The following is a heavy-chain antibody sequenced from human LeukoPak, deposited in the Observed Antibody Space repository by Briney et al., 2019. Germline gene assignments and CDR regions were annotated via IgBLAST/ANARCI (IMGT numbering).Heavy chain of an antibody. D-gene: IGHD2-15*01. V-gene: IGHV3-15*01. J-gene: IGHJ1*01. Sequence: GGSLRLSCAASGFTFSNAWMTWVRQAPGKGLEWVGRIKSNTDGGTTDYAAPVKGRFTISRDDSENTLYLQMNSLRTEDTAVYYCTTGCYADYFQHWGQGTLVTVS. CDR3: TTGCYADYFQH. CDR1: GFTFSNAW. CDR2: IKSNTDGGTT.